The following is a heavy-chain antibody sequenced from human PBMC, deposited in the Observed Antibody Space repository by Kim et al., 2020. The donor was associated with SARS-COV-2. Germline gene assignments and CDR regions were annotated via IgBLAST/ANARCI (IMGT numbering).Heavy chain of an antibody. CDR3: ARLTPPYYYDSSGYYYFDY. J-gene: IGHJ4*02. CDR1: GGSISSSSYY. V-gene: IGHV4-39*01. D-gene: IGHD3-22*01. CDR2: IYYSGST. Sequence: SETLSLTCTVSGGSISSSSYYWGWIRQPPGKGLEWIGSIYYSGSTYYNPSLKSRVTISVDTSKNQFSLKLSSVTAADTAVYYCARLTPPYYYDSSGYYYFDYWGQGTLVTVSS.